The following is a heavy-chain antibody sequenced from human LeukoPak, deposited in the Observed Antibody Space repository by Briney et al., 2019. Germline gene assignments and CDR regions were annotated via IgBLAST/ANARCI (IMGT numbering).Heavy chain of an antibody. CDR3: ARHSRLDKSSLSWADY. V-gene: IGHV4-59*08. CDR2: IYYSGST. D-gene: IGHD2-2*03. J-gene: IGHJ4*02. Sequence: PSETLSLTCTVSGGSISSYYWSWIRQPPGKGLEWIGYIYYSGSTNYNPSLKSRVTISVDTSKNQFSLKLSSVTAADTAVYYCARHSRLDKSSLSWADYWGQGTLVAVSS. CDR1: GGSISSYY.